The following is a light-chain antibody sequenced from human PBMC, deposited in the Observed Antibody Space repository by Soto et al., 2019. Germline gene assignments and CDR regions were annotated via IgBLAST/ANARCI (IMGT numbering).Light chain of an antibody. CDR3: SSYTISSTMV. CDR2: EVS. V-gene: IGLV2-14*01. Sequence: QSALTQPASVSGSPGQSITISCTGTSSDVGAHNYVSWYQQHPGQAPKVMIYEVSNRPSGISNRFSGSKSGNTASLTISGLQAEDEADYYCSSYTISSTMVFGGGTKLTVL. J-gene: IGLJ2*01. CDR1: SSDVGAHNY.